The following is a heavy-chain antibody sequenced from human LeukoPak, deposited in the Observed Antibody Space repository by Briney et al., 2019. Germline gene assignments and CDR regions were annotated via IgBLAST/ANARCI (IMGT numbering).Heavy chain of an antibody. Sequence: GGSLRPSCAASGFTLSSYEMNCVRQAPGNGLEWVSWVSDIGSSRTTIYYADSVKGRFTISRENAKNSLYLQMNSLRAEDTAVYYCARGQYGLDYWGQGTLVTVSS. J-gene: IGHJ4*02. D-gene: IGHD4-17*01. CDR2: IGSSRTTI. CDR1: GFTLSSYE. V-gene: IGHV3-48*03. CDR3: ARGQYGLDY.